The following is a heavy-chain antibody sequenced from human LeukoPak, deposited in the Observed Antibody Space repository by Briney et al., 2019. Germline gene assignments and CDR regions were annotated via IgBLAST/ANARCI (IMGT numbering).Heavy chain of an antibody. Sequence: GGSLRLSCAASGFTFSSYWVSWVRQAPGKGLEWVANIKQDGSEKYYVDSVKGRFTISRDNAKNSLYLQMNSLRAEDTAVYYCAREVKWLPDYWGQGTLVTVSS. J-gene: IGHJ4*02. CDR3: AREVKWLPDY. V-gene: IGHV3-7*01. D-gene: IGHD5-12*01. CDR2: IKQDGSEK. CDR1: GFTFSSYW.